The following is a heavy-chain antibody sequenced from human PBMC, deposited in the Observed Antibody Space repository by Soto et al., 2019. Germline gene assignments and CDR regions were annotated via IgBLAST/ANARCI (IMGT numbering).Heavy chain of an antibody. CDR3: ARNEYYYDSSGPNYGMDV. J-gene: IGHJ6*02. Sequence: TLSLTCAVSGGSISSSNLWSWVRQPPVKGLEWIGEIYHSGSTNYNPSLKSRVTISVDKSKNQFSLKLSSVTAADTAVYYCARNEYYYDSSGPNYGMDVWGQGTTVTVSS. CDR2: IYHSGST. D-gene: IGHD3-22*01. V-gene: IGHV4-4*02. CDR1: GGSISSSNL.